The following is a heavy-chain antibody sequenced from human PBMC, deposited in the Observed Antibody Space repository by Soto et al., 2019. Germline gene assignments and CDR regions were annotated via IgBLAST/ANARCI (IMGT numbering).Heavy chain of an antibody. CDR2: ISAFNGDT. CDR3: TREAGWQRMVPYD. D-gene: IGHD6-25*01. CDR1: GYTFTSYV. J-gene: IGHJ4*02. Sequence: QVQLVQSGSEVKKPGASVNVSCKAFGYTFTSYVFSWVRQVPGQGLEWLGGISAFNGDTQYAQTMKGRLTVTTDTSTTTVHMELRSLTPADTAVYYCTREAGWQRMVPYDWGQGTLVSVS. V-gene: IGHV1-18*04.